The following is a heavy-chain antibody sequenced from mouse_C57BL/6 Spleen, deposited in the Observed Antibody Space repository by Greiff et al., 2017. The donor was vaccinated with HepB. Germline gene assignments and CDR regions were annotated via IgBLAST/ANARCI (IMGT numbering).Heavy chain of an antibody. CDR1: GYTFTSYW. Sequence: VQLQQPGAELVMPGASVKLSCKASGYTFTSYWMHWVKQRPGQGLEWIGAIYPGNSDTSYNQKFKGKAKLTAVTSASTAYMELSSLTNEDSAVYYCTRSYYGSSYPWFAYWGQGTLVTVSA. V-gene: IGHV1-5*01. CDR2: IYPGNSDT. D-gene: IGHD1-1*01. CDR3: TRSYYGSSYPWFAY. J-gene: IGHJ3*01.